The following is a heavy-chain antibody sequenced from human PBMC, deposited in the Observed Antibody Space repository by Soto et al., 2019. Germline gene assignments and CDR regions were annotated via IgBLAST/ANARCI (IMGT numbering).Heavy chain of an antibody. CDR1: GGSFSGYY. CDR2: INDRGSI. D-gene: IGHD3-9*01. CDR3: ARESHDILTGPPWVWYFDL. Sequence: QVQLQQWGAGPLRPLETLSLTCGVSGGSFSGYYWAWIRQSPGKGPEWIGEINDRGSINYNPSLKSRVSISVDTSKNHYSLNLRSVTAADTAVYYCARESHDILTGPPWVWYFDLWGRGTRVTVSS. V-gene: IGHV4-34*01. J-gene: IGHJ2*01.